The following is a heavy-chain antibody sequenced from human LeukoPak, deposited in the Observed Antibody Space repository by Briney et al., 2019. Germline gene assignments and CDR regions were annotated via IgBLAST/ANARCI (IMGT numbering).Heavy chain of an antibody. J-gene: IGHJ3*02. CDR2: IYWNDDK. Sequence: SGPTLVNPTQTLTLTCTFSGFSLSTSAVGVGWIRQPPVKALEWLALIYWNDDKRYSPSLKSRLTITKDTSKNQVVLTMTNMDPVDTATYYCAHSGTVTTPHDAFDIWGQGTMVTVSS. D-gene: IGHD4-17*01. V-gene: IGHV2-5*01. CDR3: AHSGTVTTPHDAFDI. CDR1: GFSLSTSAVG.